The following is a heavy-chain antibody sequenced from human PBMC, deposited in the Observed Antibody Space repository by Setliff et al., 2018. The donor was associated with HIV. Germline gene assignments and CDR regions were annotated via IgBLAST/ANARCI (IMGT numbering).Heavy chain of an antibody. J-gene: IGHJ4*02. V-gene: IGHV3-23*01. CDR2: IGGSTGST. CDR3: ARDSPLSHFDY. Sequence: PGGSLRLSCAASGFAFDNYCMTWVRQAPGKGLEWVSAIGGSTGSTYYADSVKGRFTISTDNYKNTLYLQMNSLRPEDTAVYYCARDSPLSHFDYWGQGILVTVSS. CDR1: GFAFDNYC.